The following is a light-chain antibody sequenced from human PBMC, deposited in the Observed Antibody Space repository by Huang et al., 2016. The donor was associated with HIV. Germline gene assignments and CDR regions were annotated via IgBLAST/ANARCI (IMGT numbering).Light chain of an antibody. J-gene: IGKJ2*01. CDR3: QQSDKTPRT. CDR1: QNISRY. V-gene: IGKV1-39*01. CDR2: AAI. Sequence: DIQMTQSPSSLSAFIGDRVIISCRASQNISRYLNWYQHKPGQAPKLLIYAAISLQGGVPSTFSGSGSGTDFTLTITNLQPEDSATYYCQQSDKTPRTFGQGTKLEIK.